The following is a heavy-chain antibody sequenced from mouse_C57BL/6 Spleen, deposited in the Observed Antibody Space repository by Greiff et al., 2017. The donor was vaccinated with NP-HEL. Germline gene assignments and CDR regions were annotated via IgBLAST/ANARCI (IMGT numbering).Heavy chain of an antibody. Sequence: QVQLQQPGAELVKPGASVKLSCKASGYTFTSYWMQWVKQRPGQGLEWIGEIDPSDSYTNYNQKFKGKATLTVDTSSSTAYMQLSSLTSEDSAVYYCARVGHGSSLYYAMDYWGQGTSVTVSS. V-gene: IGHV1-50*01. J-gene: IGHJ4*01. CDR1: GYTFTSYW. D-gene: IGHD1-1*01. CDR2: IDPSDSYT. CDR3: ARVGHGSSLYYAMDY.